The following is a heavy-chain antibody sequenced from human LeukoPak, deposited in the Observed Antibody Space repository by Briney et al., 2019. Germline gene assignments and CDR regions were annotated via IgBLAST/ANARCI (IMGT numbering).Heavy chain of an antibody. Sequence: PGGSLRLSCAASGFTFSTYDMSWIRQAPGKGLEWVSYISSSGSTIYYADPVKGRFTISRDNAKNSLYLQMNSLRAEDTAVYYCARGKDPEGYLRVAATFDPWGQGTLVTVSS. D-gene: IGHD2-15*01. CDR1: GFTFSTYD. CDR3: ARGKDPEGYLRVAATFDP. CDR2: ISSSGSTI. V-gene: IGHV3-11*04. J-gene: IGHJ5*02.